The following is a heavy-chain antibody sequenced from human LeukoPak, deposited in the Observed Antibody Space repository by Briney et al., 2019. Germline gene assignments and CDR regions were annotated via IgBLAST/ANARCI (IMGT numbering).Heavy chain of an antibody. Sequence: ASVQVSCKASGYTFTDYYMHWVRQAPGQGLEWMGRINPNSGGTNYAQKFQGWVTMTRDTSISTAYMELSRLRSDDTAVYYCARGGFGPNYYYGMDVWGQGTTVTVSS. J-gene: IGHJ6*02. CDR1: GYTFTDYY. V-gene: IGHV1-2*04. D-gene: IGHD3-3*01. CDR2: INPNSGGT. CDR3: ARGGFGPNYYYGMDV.